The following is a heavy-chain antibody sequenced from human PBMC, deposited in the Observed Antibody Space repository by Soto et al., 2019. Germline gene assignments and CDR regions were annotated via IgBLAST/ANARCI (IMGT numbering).Heavy chain of an antibody. CDR2: ISSSSSYI. V-gene: IGHV3-21*01. Sequence: EVQLVESGGGLVKPGGSLRLSCAASGFTFSSYSMNWVRQAPGKGLEWVSSISSSSSYIYYADSVKGRFTFSRDNAKNSLYLQMNSLRAEDTAVYYCARDREGIAAAGIDYWGQGTLVTVSS. CDR1: GFTFSSYS. CDR3: ARDREGIAAAGIDY. J-gene: IGHJ4*02. D-gene: IGHD6-13*01.